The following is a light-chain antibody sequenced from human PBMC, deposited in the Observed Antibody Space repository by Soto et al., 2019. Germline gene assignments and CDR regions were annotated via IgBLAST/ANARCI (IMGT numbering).Light chain of an antibody. CDR2: DAS. J-gene: IGKJ2*01. Sequence: DIQMTQSPSTLSAAVGDRVTITFRPSQSISSWLAWYQQKPGKAPNLLIYDASTLEPGVPSRFSASGSRTRFTLTISSLQHEDFATYYCQQYNSYPYTFGQGTNVDIK. CDR3: QQYNSYPYT. CDR1: QSISSW. V-gene: IGKV1-5*01.